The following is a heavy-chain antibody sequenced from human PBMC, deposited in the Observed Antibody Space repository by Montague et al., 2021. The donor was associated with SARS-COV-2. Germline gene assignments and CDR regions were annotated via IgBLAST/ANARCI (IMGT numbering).Heavy chain of an antibody. D-gene: IGHD6-13*01. CDR2: IYYSGST. CDR3: ARVGRQQLVRLSGMDV. CDR1: GGSISSSSYY. V-gene: IGHV4-39*07. J-gene: IGHJ6*02. Sequence: SETLSLTCTVSGGSISSSSYYWGWIRQPPGKGLEWIGSIYYSGSTYYNRSLKSRGTISVDTSKNQFSLKLSSVTAADTAVYYCARVGRQQLVRLSGMDVWGQGTTVTVSS.